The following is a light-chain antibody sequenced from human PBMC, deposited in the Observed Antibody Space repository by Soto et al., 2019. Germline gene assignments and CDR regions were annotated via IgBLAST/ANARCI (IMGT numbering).Light chain of an antibody. CDR1: QSISSY. CDR3: QQSYSSPLT. Sequence: DIQMTQSPSSLSASVGDRVTITCRASQSISSYLSWYQQKPGKDPKLLIYAASSLQSGVPSRFSGSGSGTDFTLTISSLQPEDFATYYCQQSYSSPLTFGGGTKVEIK. V-gene: IGKV1-39*01. J-gene: IGKJ4*01. CDR2: AAS.